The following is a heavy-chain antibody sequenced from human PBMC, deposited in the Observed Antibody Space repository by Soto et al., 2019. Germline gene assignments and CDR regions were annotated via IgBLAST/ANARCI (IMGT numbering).Heavy chain of an antibody. D-gene: IGHD3-10*01. J-gene: IGHJ4*02. CDR3: ARVYGSGTQSAFFFDY. V-gene: IGHV1-18*04. Sequence: VASVKVSCKTSGYTFASSGISWVRQAPGQGLEWMGWISAYKRNTNYAQKLQGRLTMTTDSSTSTAYMELRSLRSDDTAVYYCARVYGSGTQSAFFFDYWGQGTLVTVSS. CDR2: ISAYKRNT. CDR1: GYTFASSG.